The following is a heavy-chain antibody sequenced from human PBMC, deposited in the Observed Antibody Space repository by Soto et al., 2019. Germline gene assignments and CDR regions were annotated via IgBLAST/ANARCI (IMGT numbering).Heavy chain of an antibody. V-gene: IGHV3-48*03. CDR2: ISSSGSTT. Sequence: GSLRLSCAASGFTFSSYEMNWVRQTPGKGVEWVSYISSSGSTTNYSDSVRGRFTISRDNAKNSLFLQMNSLRAEDTAVYYCAPAPTGLDVWGQGTTVTVSS. D-gene: IGHD1-1*01. CDR3: APAPTGLDV. J-gene: IGHJ6*02. CDR1: GFTFSSYE.